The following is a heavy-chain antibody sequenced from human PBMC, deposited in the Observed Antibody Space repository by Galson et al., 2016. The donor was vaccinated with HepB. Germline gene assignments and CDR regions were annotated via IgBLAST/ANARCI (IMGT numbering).Heavy chain of an antibody. D-gene: IGHD3-9*01. V-gene: IGHV4-39*01. CDR3: VSTSRYSFCRTSSCYFDY. CDR2: KYYGGST. J-gene: IGHJ4*02. CDR1: GGSISIDSHY. Sequence: SETLSLTCTVSGGSISIDSHYWGWIRQPPGKGLEWIGTKYYGGSTYYNPSLQSRVTISVDTSQRQVSLRLSSVTAADTAVYYCVSTSRYSFCRTSSCYFDYWGQGTLVTVSS.